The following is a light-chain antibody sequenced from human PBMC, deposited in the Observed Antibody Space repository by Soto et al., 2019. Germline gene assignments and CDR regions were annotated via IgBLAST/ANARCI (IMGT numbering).Light chain of an antibody. CDR3: QQYAESPLT. J-gene: IGKJ3*01. V-gene: IGKV3-20*01. Sequence: VMTQSPATLSLSPGEKATLSCRASQSLDTYTLAWYQQKPGQAPRLLIYGASTRAAAIPDRFIGSGSGTDFALTISRLEPEDFAVYYCQQYAESPLTFGPGTKVDIK. CDR1: QSLDTYT. CDR2: GAS.